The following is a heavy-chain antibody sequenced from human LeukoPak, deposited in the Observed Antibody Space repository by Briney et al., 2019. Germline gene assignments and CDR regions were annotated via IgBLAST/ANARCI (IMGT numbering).Heavy chain of an antibody. CDR1: GFTFSSYA. J-gene: IGHJ3*02. D-gene: IGHD3-22*01. Sequence: GGSLRLSCAASGFTFSSYAIHWARQAPGKGLEWVAVISYDGSKKYYADSVKGRFTISRDNSKNTLYLQMNSRRAEDTAVYYCARDLKGAIGYYDSSGYYPSGTFDIWGQGTMVTVSS. CDR3: ARDLKGAIGYYDSSGYYPSGTFDI. CDR2: ISYDGSKK. V-gene: IGHV3-30*04.